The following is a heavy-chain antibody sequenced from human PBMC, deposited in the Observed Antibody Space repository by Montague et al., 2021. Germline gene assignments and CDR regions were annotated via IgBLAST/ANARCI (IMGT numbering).Heavy chain of an antibody. D-gene: IGHD3-10*01. CDR3: ARDRGLGVAENFDC. J-gene: IGHJ4*02. Sequence: SGDSHYNPSLKGRVSISIDTTKNQFSLKLNSVTAAATAVYYCARDRGLGVAENFDCWGQGTRVTVSS. CDR2: SGDS. V-gene: IGHV4-30-4*01.